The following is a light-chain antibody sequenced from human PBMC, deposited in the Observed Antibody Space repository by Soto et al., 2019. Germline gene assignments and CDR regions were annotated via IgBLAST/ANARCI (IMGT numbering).Light chain of an antibody. Sequence: QSVLTQPRSVSGSPGQSLTISCTGTSSDVGSYNYVSWYQQHPGKAPKLMIYDVNKRPSGVPDRFSGSKSGNTASLTISGLQAEDEADYYCCSYAGSYTYVVFGGGTKLTVL. J-gene: IGLJ2*01. CDR2: DVN. CDR1: SSDVGSYNY. V-gene: IGLV2-11*01. CDR3: CSYAGSYTYVV.